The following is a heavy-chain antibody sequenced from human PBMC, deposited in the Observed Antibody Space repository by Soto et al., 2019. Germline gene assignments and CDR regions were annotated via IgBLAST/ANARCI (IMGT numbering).Heavy chain of an antibody. CDR1: GFTFSTYA. J-gene: IGHJ4*02. D-gene: IGHD3-10*02. CDR2: ISYDGSNK. V-gene: IGHV3-30*04. CDR3: TIVRVADSALDH. Sequence: PGGSLRLSCAASGFTFSTYAMHWVRQAPGKGLEWVAVISYDGSNKHYADSVKGRFTISRDNSKNTLFLHMSNLRAEDTAMYYCTIVRVADSALDHWGQGTLVTVSS.